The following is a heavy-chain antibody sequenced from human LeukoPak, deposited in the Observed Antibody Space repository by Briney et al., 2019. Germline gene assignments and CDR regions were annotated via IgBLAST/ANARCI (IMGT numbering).Heavy chain of an antibody. CDR3: ARAAGGPWYYYMDV. Sequence: GGSLRLSCAASGFTFSSYGMHWVRQAPGKGLEWVAVIWYDGSNKYYADSVKGRFTISRDNSKNTLYLQMNSLRAEDTAVYYCARAAGGPWYYYMDVWGKGTTVTVSS. CDR2: IWYDGSNK. D-gene: IGHD3-10*01. CDR1: GFTFSSYG. J-gene: IGHJ6*03. V-gene: IGHV3-33*01.